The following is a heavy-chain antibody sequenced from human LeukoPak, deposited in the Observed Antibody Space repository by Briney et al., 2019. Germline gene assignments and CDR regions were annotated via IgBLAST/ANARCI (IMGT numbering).Heavy chain of an antibody. D-gene: IGHD6-6*01. CDR3: TTDVVDSSYSPYFDP. J-gene: IGHJ4*02. Sequence: GSLRLSCAASGFNFGNVWMSWVRQAPGKGLEWVGRIKSKTHGGTADYAAPVKGRFTISRDDSKNTLYLQMNSLKTEDTAVYYCTTDVVDSSYSPYFDPWGQGTLVTVSS. V-gene: IGHV3-15*01. CDR1: GFNFGNVW. CDR2: IKSKTHGGTA.